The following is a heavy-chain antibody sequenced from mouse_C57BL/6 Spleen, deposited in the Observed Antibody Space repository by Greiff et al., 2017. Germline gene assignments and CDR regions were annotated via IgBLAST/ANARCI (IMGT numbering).Heavy chain of an antibody. Sequence: VQLQESGAELARPGASVKLSCKASGYTFTSYGISWVKQRTGQGLEWIGEIYPRSGNTYYNEKFKGKATLTADKSSSTAYMELRSLTSEYSAVYFCARTEITTVVATPFAYWGQGTLVTVSA. D-gene: IGHD1-1*01. J-gene: IGHJ3*01. CDR2: IYPRSGNT. CDR1: GYTFTSYG. CDR3: ARTEITTVVATPFAY. V-gene: IGHV1-81*01.